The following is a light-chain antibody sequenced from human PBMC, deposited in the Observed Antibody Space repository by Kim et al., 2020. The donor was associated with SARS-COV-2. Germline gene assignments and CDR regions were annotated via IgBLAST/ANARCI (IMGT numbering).Light chain of an antibody. CDR1: QSVNDN. CDR2: GAS. J-gene: IGKJ4*01. CDR3: QQYNNWPLT. V-gene: IGKV3-15*01. Sequence: VSPGERAARSCRASQSVNDNLACYQQKPGQAPRLLIYGASTRATGIPASFSGSGSGTEFTLTISSLQSEDFAIYYCQQYNNWPLTFGGGTKVDIK.